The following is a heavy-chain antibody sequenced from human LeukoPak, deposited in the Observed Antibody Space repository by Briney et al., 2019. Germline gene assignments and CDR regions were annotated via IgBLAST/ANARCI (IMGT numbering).Heavy chain of an antibody. Sequence: ASVKVSCKASGYTFTSCYMHWVRQAPGQGLEWMGIINPSGGSTSYAQKFQGRVTMTRDTATSTVYMELSSLRSEDTAVYYCARRIAAREGFDYWGQGTLVTVSS. D-gene: IGHD6-6*01. CDR1: GYTFTSCY. J-gene: IGHJ4*02. CDR3: ARRIAAREGFDY. CDR2: INPSGGST. V-gene: IGHV1-46*01.